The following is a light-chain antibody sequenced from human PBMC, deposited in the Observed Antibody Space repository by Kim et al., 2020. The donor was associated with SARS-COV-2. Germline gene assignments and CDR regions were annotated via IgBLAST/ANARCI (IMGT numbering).Light chain of an antibody. V-gene: IGLV2-14*03. Sequence: GQSINISCTGTSSDIGDYDYVSWYQQHPGKAPQLIIYDVTKRPPGVSNRFFASKSGNTASLTISGLQAEDEADYYCISYTGDNTYVFGTGTKVTVL. CDR3: ISYTGDNTYV. CDR2: DVT. J-gene: IGLJ1*01. CDR1: SSDIGDYDY.